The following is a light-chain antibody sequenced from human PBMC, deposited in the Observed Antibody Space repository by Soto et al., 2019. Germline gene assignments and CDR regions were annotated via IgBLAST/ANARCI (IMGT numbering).Light chain of an antibody. CDR1: QSVDSY. V-gene: IGKV3-11*01. Sequence: EIVLTQSPATLSLSPGERATLSSRASQSVDSYLAWYQQKPGQAPRLLIFDASNRVTGIPARFSGSGSGTDFTLTNSSLEPEDFAVYYCQQHNNGLTFGGGTKVEMK. CDR2: DAS. J-gene: IGKJ4*01. CDR3: QQHNNGLT.